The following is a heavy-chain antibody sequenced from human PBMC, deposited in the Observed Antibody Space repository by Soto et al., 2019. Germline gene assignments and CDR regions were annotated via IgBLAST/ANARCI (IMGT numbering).Heavy chain of an antibody. CDR3: ARHGEHSSHGRFHP. CDR1: GGSISNSNCY. Sequence: SETLSLTCTVSGGSISNSNCYWGWVRQPPGKGLEWIGSFFDSGGTYYNPSLKSRAIISVDTSKNQFSLKMSPVTAADTAIYYCARHGEHSSHGRFHPWGQGTLVTVSS. V-gene: IGHV4-39*01. J-gene: IGHJ5*02. D-gene: IGHD6-13*01. CDR2: FFDSGGT.